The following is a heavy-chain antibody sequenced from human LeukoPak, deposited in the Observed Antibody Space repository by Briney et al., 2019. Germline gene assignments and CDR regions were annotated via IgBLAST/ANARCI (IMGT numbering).Heavy chain of an antibody. CDR2: IYYSGST. CDR1: GGSISSSSYY. V-gene: IGHV4-39*01. CDR3: ATGYTSNCPYN. Sequence: PSETLSLTCTVSGGSISSSSYYWGWIRQPPGKGLEWIGTIYYSGSTYYNPSLKSRVTISVDTSKNQFPPELRSVTAADTAVYYCATGYTSNCPYNWGQGTLVTVSS. J-gene: IGHJ4*02. D-gene: IGHD6-13*01.